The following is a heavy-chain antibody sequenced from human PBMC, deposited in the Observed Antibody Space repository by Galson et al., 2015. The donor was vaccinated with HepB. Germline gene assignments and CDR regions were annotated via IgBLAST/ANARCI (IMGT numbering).Heavy chain of an antibody. CDR1: GFTFSSSA. CDR3: AKHPFGVVSSYYFDF. D-gene: IGHD3-3*01. V-gene: IGHV3-23*01. Sequence: SLRLSCAASGFTFSSSAMTWVRQAPGKGLEWVSGISGRGGSTYYVDSAKGRFTISRDNSKNTLYLQMDSLRAEDTAVYYCAKHPFGVVSSYYFDFWGQGILVTVSS. J-gene: IGHJ4*02. CDR2: ISGRGGST.